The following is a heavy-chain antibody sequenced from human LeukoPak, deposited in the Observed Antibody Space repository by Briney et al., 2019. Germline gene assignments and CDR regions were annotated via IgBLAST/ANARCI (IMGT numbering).Heavy chain of an antibody. J-gene: IGHJ4*02. V-gene: IGHV3-30*18. CDR1: GFTFSSYG. CDR2: ISYEVGIE. Sequence: GTSLRLSCAASGFTFSSYGMHWVRQAPGKGLEWVAVISYEVGIENYADSVKGGFTTSRDNSKKMLFLQMDNLGPDDTAVYYCAKDHRVGNSGSYGFDYWGQGTLVTVSS. CDR3: AKDHRVGNSGSYGFDY. D-gene: IGHD3-10*01.